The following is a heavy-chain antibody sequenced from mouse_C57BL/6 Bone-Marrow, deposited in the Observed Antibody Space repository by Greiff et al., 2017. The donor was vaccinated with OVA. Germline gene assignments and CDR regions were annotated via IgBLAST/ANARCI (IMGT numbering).Heavy chain of an antibody. Sequence: QVQLKESGAELARPGASVKLSCKASGYTFTSYGISWVKQRTGQGLEWIGEIYPRSGNTYYNEKFKGKATLTADKSSSTASMELRSLTSVDSAVYFCATEGGYFPWFAYWGQGTLVTVSA. CDR2: IYPRSGNT. J-gene: IGHJ3*01. CDR1: GYTFTSYG. CDR3: ATEGGYFPWFAY. V-gene: IGHV1-81*01. D-gene: IGHD2-3*01.